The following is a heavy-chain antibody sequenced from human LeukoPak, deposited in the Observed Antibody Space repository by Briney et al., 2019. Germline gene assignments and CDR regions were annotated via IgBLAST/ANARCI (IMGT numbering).Heavy chain of an antibody. V-gene: IGHV4-4*02. CDR1: GFTFSNAW. CDR2: IYYSGST. Sequence: GSLRLSCAASGFTFSNAWMSWVRQAPGKGLEWIGSIYYSGSTYYNPSLKSRVTISVDTSKNQFSLKLSSVTAADTAVYYCARGDYGDYSPFDYWGQGTLVTVSS. CDR3: ARGDYGDYSPFDY. J-gene: IGHJ4*02. D-gene: IGHD4-17*01.